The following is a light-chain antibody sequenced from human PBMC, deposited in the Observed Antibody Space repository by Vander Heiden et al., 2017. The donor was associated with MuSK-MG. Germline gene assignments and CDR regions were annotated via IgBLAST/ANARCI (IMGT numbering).Light chain of an antibody. V-gene: IGLV2-23*01. CDR2: EGS. Sequence: QSALTQPAFVSGSPGQSITIPCTGTSSDVGSYNLVSWYQQHPGKAPKLMIYEGSKRPSGVSNRFSGSKSGNTASLTISGLQAEDEADYYCCSYAGSSPWVFGGGTKLTVL. CDR3: CSYAGSSPWV. CDR1: SSDVGSYNL. J-gene: IGLJ3*02.